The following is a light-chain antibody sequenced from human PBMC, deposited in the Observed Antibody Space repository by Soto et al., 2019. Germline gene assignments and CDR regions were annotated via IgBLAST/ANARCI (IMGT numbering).Light chain of an antibody. V-gene: IGKV3-11*01. J-gene: IGKJ1*01. CDR1: QSVSSY. CDR3: QRYNDWPPWT. CDR2: DAS. Sequence: EIVLTQSPATLSLSPGERATLSFRASQSVSSYLAWYQQKPGQAPRLLIYDASNRATGIPARFTGSGSGTEFTLTISGLQSEDLAVYYCQRYNDWPPWTFGQGTKVDIK.